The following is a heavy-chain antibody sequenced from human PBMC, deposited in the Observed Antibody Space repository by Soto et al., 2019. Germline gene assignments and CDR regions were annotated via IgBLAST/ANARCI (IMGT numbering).Heavy chain of an antibody. CDR1: GFTFSSYG. CDR2: IWYDGSNK. J-gene: IGHJ4*02. V-gene: IGHV3-33*01. Sequence: QVQLVESGGGVVQPGRSLRLSCAASGFTFSSYGMHWVRQAPGKGLEWVAVIWYDGSNKYYADSVKGRFTISRDNSKNTLYLQMNSLRAEDTAVYYCARGHGSGSYPLDYWGQGTLVTVSS. D-gene: IGHD3-10*01. CDR3: ARGHGSGSYPLDY.